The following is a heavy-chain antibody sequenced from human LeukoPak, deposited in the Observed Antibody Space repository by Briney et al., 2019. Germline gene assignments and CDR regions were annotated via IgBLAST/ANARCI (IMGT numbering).Heavy chain of an antibody. D-gene: IGHD3-16*01. CDR2: IYYSGST. J-gene: IGHJ1*01. CDR1: GGSISSDSYY. CDR3: ARHPPQQLGYFQH. V-gene: IGHV4-39*01. Sequence: SETLSLTCTVSGGSISSDSYYWGWIRQPPGKGLEWIGTIYYSGSTYYNPSLKSRVTISVDTSKNQFSLKLSSVTAADTAVYYCARHPPQQLGYFQHWGQGTLVTVSS.